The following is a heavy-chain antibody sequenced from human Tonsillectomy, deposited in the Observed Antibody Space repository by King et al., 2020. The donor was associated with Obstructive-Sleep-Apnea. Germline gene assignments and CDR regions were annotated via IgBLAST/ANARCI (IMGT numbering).Heavy chain of an antibody. Sequence: VQLVESGGGLVQPGGALELSCAASGFTFRGSAMHWVRQASGKGLEWGGRIISKANSYATAYAASVKGRFTISRDDSKNTAYLQMNSLKTEDTAVYYCMGYGDYGDYWGQGTLVTVSS. CDR1: GFTFRGSA. CDR3: MGYGDYGDY. V-gene: IGHV3-73*01. J-gene: IGHJ4*02. CDR2: IISKANSYAT. D-gene: IGHD4-17*01.